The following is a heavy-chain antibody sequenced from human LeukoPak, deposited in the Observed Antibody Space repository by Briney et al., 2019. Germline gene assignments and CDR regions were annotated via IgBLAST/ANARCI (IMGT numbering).Heavy chain of an antibody. J-gene: IGHJ4*02. Sequence: SVKVSCKASGGTFSSYAISWVRQAPGQGLEWMGGIIPIFGTANYAQKFQGRVTITADKSTSTAYMELSSLRSEDTAVYYCARVEGYCSGGSCYLDYWGQGTLVTVS. D-gene: IGHD2-15*01. CDR2: IIPIFGTA. CDR1: GGTFSSYA. CDR3: ARVEGYCSGGSCYLDY. V-gene: IGHV1-69*06.